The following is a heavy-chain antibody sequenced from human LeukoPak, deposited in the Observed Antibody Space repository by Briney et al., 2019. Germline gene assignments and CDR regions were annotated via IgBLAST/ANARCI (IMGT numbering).Heavy chain of an antibody. Sequence: GESLKISCEGSGYSFTSYWIGWVRQMPGKGLEWMGIIYPGDSDTRYSPSFQGQVTISADKSISTAYLQWSSLKASDIAMYYCARLAGGGDFPDAFDIWGQGTMVTVSS. CDR2: IYPGDSDT. CDR3: ARLAGGGDFPDAFDI. J-gene: IGHJ3*02. CDR1: GYSFTSYW. V-gene: IGHV5-51*01. D-gene: IGHD4-17*01.